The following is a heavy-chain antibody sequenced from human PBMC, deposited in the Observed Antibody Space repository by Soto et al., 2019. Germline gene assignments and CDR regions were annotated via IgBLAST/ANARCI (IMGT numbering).Heavy chain of an antibody. Sequence: QVQLVQSGAEVKKPGASVKVSCKASGYTFTSYGISWVRQAPGQGLEWMGWISAYNGNTNYAQKRKGRGTTTTATSTNTANRELTSLRSDATAVYYCAREGLGVGANRVLQHWGQGTLVTVSS. V-gene: IGHV1-18*01. D-gene: IGHD1-26*01. CDR1: GYTFTSYG. CDR3: AREGLGVGANRVLQH. CDR2: ISAYNGNT. J-gene: IGHJ1*01.